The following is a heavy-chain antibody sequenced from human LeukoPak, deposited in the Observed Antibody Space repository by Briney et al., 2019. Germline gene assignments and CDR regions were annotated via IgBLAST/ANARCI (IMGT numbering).Heavy chain of an antibody. V-gene: IGHV3-23*01. J-gene: IGHJ4*02. CDR2: ISGSGGST. CDR3: AKYYGSSGYYSSPTFYFDY. CDR1: GFTFSSSA. Sequence: GGSLRLSCAASGFTFSSSAMSCVPQAPGKGLEWVSAISGSGGSTYYADSVRGRFTISRDNSKNTLYLQMNSLRAEDTAVYYCAKYYGSSGYYSSPTFYFDYWGQGTLVTVSS. D-gene: IGHD3-22*01.